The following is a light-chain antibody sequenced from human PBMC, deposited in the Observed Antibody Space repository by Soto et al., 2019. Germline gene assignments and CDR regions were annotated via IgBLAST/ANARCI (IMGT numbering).Light chain of an antibody. J-gene: IGKJ1*01. Sequence: DIQMTQSPSSLSASVGDRVTITCRASQSISSYLNWYQQKPGKAPKLLMYRASTLESGVPSRFSGSGSGTEFTLTISSLQPDDFATYYCQYYNAYCTFGQGTKVDIK. V-gene: IGKV1-5*03. CDR2: RAS. CDR3: QYYNAYCT. CDR1: QSISSY.